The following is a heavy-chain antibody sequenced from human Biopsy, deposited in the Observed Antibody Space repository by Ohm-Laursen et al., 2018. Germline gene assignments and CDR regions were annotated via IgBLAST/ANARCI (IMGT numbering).Heavy chain of an antibody. CDR3: ARHPTHRIQQIDY. J-gene: IGHJ4*02. CDR1: GGSISRYY. Sequence: PGTLSLTCTVSGGSISRYYWSWIRQPPGKGLEWIGYIYYSGSTNYNPSLKSRVTISVDTSKNQFSLRLSSETAADTAVYYCARHPTHRIQQIDYWGQGTLVTVSS. V-gene: IGHV4-59*08. CDR2: IYYSGST. D-gene: IGHD5-18*01.